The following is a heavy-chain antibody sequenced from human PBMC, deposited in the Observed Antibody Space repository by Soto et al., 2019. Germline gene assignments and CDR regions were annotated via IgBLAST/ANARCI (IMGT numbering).Heavy chain of an antibody. V-gene: IGHV3-33*01. CDR3: ARDNCVAAISRGCYYYYGMDV. J-gene: IGHJ6*02. Sequence: PGGSLRLSCAASGFTFSSYGMHWVRQAPGKGLEWVAVIWYDGSNKYYADSVKGRFTISRDNSKNTLYLQMNSLRAEDTAVYYCARDNCVAAISRGCYYYYGMDVWGQGTTVTVS. CDR1: GFTFSSYG. CDR2: IWYDGSNK. D-gene: IGHD2-15*01.